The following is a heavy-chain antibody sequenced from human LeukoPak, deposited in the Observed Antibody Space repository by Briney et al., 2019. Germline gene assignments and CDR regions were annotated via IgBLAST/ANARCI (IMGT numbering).Heavy chain of an antibody. CDR3: ARLLGYGDYGSRGGFDP. Sequence: SETLSLTCTVSGGSISSYYWSWTRQPPGKGLEWIGYIYYSGSTNYNPSLKSRVTISVDTSKNQFSLKLSSVTAADTAVYYCARLLGYGDYGSRGGFDPWGQGTLVTVSS. CDR1: GGSISSYY. J-gene: IGHJ5*02. V-gene: IGHV4-59*01. D-gene: IGHD4-17*01. CDR2: IYYSGST.